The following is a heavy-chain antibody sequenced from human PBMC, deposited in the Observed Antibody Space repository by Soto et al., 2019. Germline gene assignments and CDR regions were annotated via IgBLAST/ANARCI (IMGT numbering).Heavy chain of an antibody. CDR2: IIPILGIA. CDR3: ARGKTSSIAARPAYYYYMDV. Sequence: RASVKVSCKASGGTFSSYTISWVRQAPGQGLEWMGRIIPILGIANYAQKFQGRVTITADKSTSTAYMELSRLRSEDTAVYYCARGKTSSIAARPAYYYYMDVWGKGTTVTVSS. J-gene: IGHJ6*03. CDR1: GGTFSSYT. V-gene: IGHV1-69*02. D-gene: IGHD6-6*01.